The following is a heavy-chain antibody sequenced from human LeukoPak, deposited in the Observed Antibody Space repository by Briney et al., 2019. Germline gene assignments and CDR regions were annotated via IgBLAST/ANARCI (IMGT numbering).Heavy chain of an antibody. CDR3: ARGTDMTPIRGYYPFVL. Sequence: KPSETLSLTCTVSGGSITGYYWTWIRQPAGKGLEWIGRVSDTGRAYYNPSLERRVTISLDTSNNRFSLKVTSVTAADTAVYYCARGTDMTPIRGYYPFVLWGQGTLVSVSS. CDR2: VSDTGRA. V-gene: IGHV4-4*07. CDR1: GGSITGYY. J-gene: IGHJ4*02. D-gene: IGHD3-22*01.